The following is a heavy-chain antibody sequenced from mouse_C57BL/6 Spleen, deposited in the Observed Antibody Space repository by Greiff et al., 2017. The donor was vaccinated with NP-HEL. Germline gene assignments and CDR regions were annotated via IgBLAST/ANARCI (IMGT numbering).Heavy chain of an antibody. V-gene: IGHV1-64*01. D-gene: IGHD4-1*01. CDR2: IHPNSGST. CDR1: GYTFTSYW. J-gene: IGHJ2*01. Sequence: QVQLQQSGAELVKPGASVKLSCKASGYTFTSYWMHWVKQRPGQGLEWIGMIHPNSGSTNYNEKLKSKATLTVDKSSSTAYMQRSSLTSEDSAVYYCARTNWGGSIFDYWGQGTTLTVSS. CDR3: ARTNWGGSIFDY.